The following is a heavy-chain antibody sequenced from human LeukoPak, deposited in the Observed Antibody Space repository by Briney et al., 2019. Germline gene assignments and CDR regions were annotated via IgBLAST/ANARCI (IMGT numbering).Heavy chain of an antibody. CDR1: GGSFSGYY. CDR3: ARTARYGDYFNHYYYHGMDV. Sequence: SETLSLTCAVYGGSFSGYYWSWIRQPPGKGLEWIGEINHSGSTNYNPSLKSRVTISVDTSKNQFSLKLSSVTAADTAVYYCARTARYGDYFNHYYYHGMDVWGQGTTVTVSS. CDR2: INHSGST. V-gene: IGHV4-34*01. D-gene: IGHD4-17*01. J-gene: IGHJ6*02.